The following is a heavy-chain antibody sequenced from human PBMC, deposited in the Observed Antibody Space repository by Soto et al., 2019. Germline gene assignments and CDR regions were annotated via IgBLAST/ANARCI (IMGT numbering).Heavy chain of an antibody. CDR2: IIPIFGTA. CDR3: AGPPELTRIYYYYGMDV. J-gene: IGHJ6*02. Sequence: SVKVSCKASGGTFSSYAISWVRQAPGKGIEWMGGIIPIFGTANYAQKFQGRVTITADESTSTAYMELSSLRSEDTAVYYCAGPPELTRIYYYYGMDVWGQGTTVTVSS. D-gene: IGHD1-7*01. V-gene: IGHV1-69*13. CDR1: GGTFSSYA.